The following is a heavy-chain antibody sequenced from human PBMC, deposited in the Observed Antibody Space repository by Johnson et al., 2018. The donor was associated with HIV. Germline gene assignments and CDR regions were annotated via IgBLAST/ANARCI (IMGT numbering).Heavy chain of an antibody. CDR3: AKDKAVVTALYDAFDI. J-gene: IGHJ3*02. V-gene: IGHV3-7*01. CDR2: IKQDGSNK. CDR1: GFTFSSYW. D-gene: IGHD2-21*02. Sequence: VQLVESGGGVVQPGRSLRLSCAASGFTFSSYWMSWVRQAPGKGMEWVANIKQDGSNKYYADSVQGRFTISRDNSKNTLYLQMNSLRAEDTAVYYCAKDKAVVTALYDAFDIWGQWTMVTVSS.